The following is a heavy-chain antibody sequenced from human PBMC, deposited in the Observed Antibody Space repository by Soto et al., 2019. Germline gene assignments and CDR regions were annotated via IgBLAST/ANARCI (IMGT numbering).Heavy chain of an antibody. V-gene: IGHV3-21*02. CDR1: GFTFSSYS. D-gene: IGHD2-2*01. Sequence: EVQLVESGGGLVKPGGSLRLSCAASGFTFSSYSMNWVRQAPGKGLEWVSSISSSSSYTYYADSVKGRFTISRDNAKNSLYLQMNSLRAEDTAVYYCARDSYCGSITCAPDCWGQGTLVTVSS. CDR2: ISSSSSYT. J-gene: IGHJ4*02. CDR3: ARDSYCGSITCAPDC.